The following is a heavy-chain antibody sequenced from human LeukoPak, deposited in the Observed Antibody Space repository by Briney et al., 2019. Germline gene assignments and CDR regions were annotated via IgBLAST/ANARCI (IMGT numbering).Heavy chain of an antibody. CDR2: IYPGDSDT. D-gene: IGHD3-3*01. CDR1: GYSFTSYW. J-gene: IGHJ5*02. V-gene: IGHV5-51*01. CDR3: ARRDYDFWSGVRVGWFDP. Sequence: GEPLKISCKGSGYSFTSYWIGWVRQMPGKGLEWMGIIYPGDSDTRYSPSFQGQVTISADKSISTAYLQWSSLKASDTAMYYCARRDYDFWSGVRVGWFDPWGQGTQVTVSS.